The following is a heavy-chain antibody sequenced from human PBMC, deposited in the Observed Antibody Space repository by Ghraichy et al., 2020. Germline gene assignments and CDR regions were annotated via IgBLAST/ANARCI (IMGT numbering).Heavy chain of an antibody. Sequence: GGSRRLSCAASGFTFSSYGMHWVRQAPGKGLEWVAVISYDGSNKYYADSVKGRFTISRDNSKNTLYLQMNSLRAEDTAVYYCAKDLQRIQLWFGMDVWGQGTTVTVSS. D-gene: IGHD5-18*01. CDR2: ISYDGSNK. J-gene: IGHJ6*02. CDR3: AKDLQRIQLWFGMDV. V-gene: IGHV3-30*18. CDR1: GFTFSSYG.